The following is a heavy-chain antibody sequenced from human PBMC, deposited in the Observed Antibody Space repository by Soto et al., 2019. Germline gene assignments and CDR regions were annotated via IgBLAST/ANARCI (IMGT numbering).Heavy chain of an antibody. D-gene: IGHD3-10*01. CDR2: LSGSGGTT. CDR1: GFTFSTYA. J-gene: IGHJ4*02. V-gene: IGHV3-23*01. CDR3: AKQRAGYGSGSDTFYFDF. Sequence: EAQLLVSGGGLVQPGGSLRLSCSTSGFTFSTYAMNWVRQAPGKGLEWVSALSGSGGTTYYADSVRGRFTISRDNSKNPLFLQIRSLSAEDTALYYCAKQRAGYGSGSDTFYFDFWGQGTLVTVSS.